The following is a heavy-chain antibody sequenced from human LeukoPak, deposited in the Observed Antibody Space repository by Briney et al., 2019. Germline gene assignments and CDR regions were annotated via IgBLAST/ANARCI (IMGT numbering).Heavy chain of an antibody. V-gene: IGHV1-2*02. CDR2: INPNSGGT. CDR3: ARGGYSYGGLDY. Sequence: ASVRVSCKASGYTFTGYYMHWVRQAPGQGLEWVGWINPNSGGTNYAQKFQGRVTMTRDTSISTAYMELSRLRSDDTAVYYCARGGYSYGGLDYWGQGTLVTVSS. J-gene: IGHJ4*02. CDR1: GYTFTGYY. D-gene: IGHD5-18*01.